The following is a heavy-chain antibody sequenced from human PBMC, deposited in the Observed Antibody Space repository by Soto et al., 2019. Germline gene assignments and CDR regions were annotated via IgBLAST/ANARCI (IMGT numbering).Heavy chain of an antibody. CDR2: INHSGST. CDR3: ARAEQQLVGFHFDY. V-gene: IGHV4-34*01. CDR1: GGSFSGYY. Sequence: SETLSLTCAVYGGSFSGYYWSWIRQPPGKGLEWIGEINHSGSTNYNPSLKSRVTISVDTSMNQFSLKLSSVTAADTAVYYCARAEQQLVGFHFDYWGQGTLVTVSS. D-gene: IGHD6-13*01. J-gene: IGHJ4*02.